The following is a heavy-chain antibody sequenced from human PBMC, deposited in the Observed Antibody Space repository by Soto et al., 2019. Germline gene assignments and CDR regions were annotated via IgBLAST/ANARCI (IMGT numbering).Heavy chain of an antibody. CDR2: IYYSGST. Sequence: QVQLQESGPGLVKPSQTLSLTCTVSGGSISSGDYYWSWIRQHPGKGLEWIGYIYYSGSTYYNRSLKSRVTISLDTSKNQFSLKLTSVTAADTAVYYWARDSSFGEPFDYWGQGTLVTVSS. CDR1: GGSISSGDYY. D-gene: IGHD3-10*01. J-gene: IGHJ4*02. CDR3: ARDSSFGEPFDY. V-gene: IGHV4-31*03.